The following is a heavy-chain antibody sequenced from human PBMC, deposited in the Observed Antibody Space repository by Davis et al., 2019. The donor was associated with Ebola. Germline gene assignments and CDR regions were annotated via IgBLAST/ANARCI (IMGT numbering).Heavy chain of an antibody. D-gene: IGHD4-17*01. Sequence: GESLKISCAASGFTLSDYYVSWIRQAPGKGLEWISRIGGSVGNRNYADSVRGRFTISRDSAKNLLYLQMNTLKTEDTAMYYCSTAFNSVTDGFDFWGQGTMVTVSS. CDR1: GFTLSDYY. CDR2: IGGSVGNR. V-gene: IGHV3-11*06. CDR3: STAFNSVTDGFDF. J-gene: IGHJ3*01.